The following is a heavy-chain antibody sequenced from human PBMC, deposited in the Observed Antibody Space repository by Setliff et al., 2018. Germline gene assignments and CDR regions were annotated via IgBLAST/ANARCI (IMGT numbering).Heavy chain of an antibody. V-gene: IGHV3-74*01. CDR3: ARVAGRGRYWYFDL. J-gene: IGHJ2*01. CDR1: GFTFSSHW. Sequence: GGSLRLSCAAAGFTFSSHWMHWVRQAPGKRLMWVSRINNDGSSTTYEDSVKGRFTISRDNAKNSLYLRMNSLRAEDTAVYYCARVAGRGRYWYFDLWGRGTLVTVSS. CDR2: INNDGSST.